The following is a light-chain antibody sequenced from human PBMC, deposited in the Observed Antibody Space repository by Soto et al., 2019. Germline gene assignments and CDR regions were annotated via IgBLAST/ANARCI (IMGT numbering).Light chain of an antibody. CDR2: GAS. V-gene: IGKV3-20*01. CDR3: QQYGSSPLT. Sequence: EIVLTQSPGTLSLSPGERATLSCRASQRVSSSYLAWYQQKLGQAPRLLMYGASSRATGIPDGFSGSGSGTDFTLTISRLEPEDFAVYYCQQYGSSPLTFGGGTKVEIK. J-gene: IGKJ4*01. CDR1: QRVSSSY.